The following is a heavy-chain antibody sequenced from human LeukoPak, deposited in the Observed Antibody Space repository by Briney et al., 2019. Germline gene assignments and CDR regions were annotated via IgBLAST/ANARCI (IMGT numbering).Heavy chain of an antibody. CDR3: VKDEGWGELSYYFDY. J-gene: IGHJ4*02. Sequence: GGSLGLSCSASGFTFSSYAMHWVRQAPGKGLEYVSAISSNGGSTYYADSVKGRFTISRDNSKNTLYLQMSSLRAEDTAVYYCVKDEGWGELSYYFDYWGQGTLVTVSS. D-gene: IGHD3-16*02. CDR1: GFTFSSYA. CDR2: ISSNGGST. V-gene: IGHV3-64D*06.